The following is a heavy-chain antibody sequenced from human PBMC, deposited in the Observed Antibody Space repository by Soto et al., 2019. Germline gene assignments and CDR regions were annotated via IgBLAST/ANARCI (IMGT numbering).Heavy chain of an antibody. CDR1: GFTFSSYA. Sequence: GGSLRLSCAASGFTFSSYAMSWVRQAPGKGLEWVSAISGSGGSTYYADSVKGRFTISRDNSKNTLYLQMNSLRAEHGAVYSGARREAFDIWGQGTMVTVSS. CDR3: ARREAFDI. V-gene: IGHV3-23*01. CDR2: ISGSGGST. J-gene: IGHJ3*02.